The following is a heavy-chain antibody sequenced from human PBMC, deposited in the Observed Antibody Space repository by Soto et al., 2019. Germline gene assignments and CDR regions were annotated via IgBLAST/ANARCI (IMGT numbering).Heavy chain of an antibody. CDR1: GFSLSTSGVG. CDR3: AHIRSPYDYVWGSYRYVWFDP. V-gene: IGHV2-5*01. J-gene: IGHJ5*02. D-gene: IGHD3-16*02. Sequence: QITLKESGPTLVKPTQTLTLTCTFSGFSLSTSGVGVGWIRQPPGKALEWLALIYWNDDKRYSPSLKSRLTIPKNTTKNQVVLTMTNMDPVDTATCYCAHIRSPYDYVWGSYRYVWFDPWGQGTLVTVSS. CDR2: IYWNDDK.